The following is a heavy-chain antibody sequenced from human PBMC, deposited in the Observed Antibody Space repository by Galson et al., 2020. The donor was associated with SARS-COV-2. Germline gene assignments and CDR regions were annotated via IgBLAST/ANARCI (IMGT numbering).Heavy chain of an antibody. CDR2: TSSTGGTI. J-gene: IGHJ3*01. CDR1: GFSFSTYG. CDR3: TRSNFDF. Sequence: GGSLRLSCAASGFSFSTYGMNWVRQAPGKGLEWISYTSSTGGTIYYADSVKGRFTISRDDAENSLFLQMNSLRDDDTAVYFCTRSNFDFWGQGTMVTVSS. V-gene: IGHV3-48*02.